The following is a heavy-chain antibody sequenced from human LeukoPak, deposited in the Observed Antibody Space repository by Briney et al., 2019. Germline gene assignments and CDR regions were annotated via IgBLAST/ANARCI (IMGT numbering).Heavy chain of an antibody. CDR1: GGTFSSYA. J-gene: IGHJ5*02. Sequence: SVKVSCKASGGTFSSYAISWVRQAPGHGLEWMGGVIPIFGTANYAQKFQGRVTITADESTSTAYMELSSLRSEDTAVYYCARGLRNWFDPWGQGTLVTVSS. CDR2: VIPIFGTA. CDR3: ARGLRNWFDP. V-gene: IGHV1-69*13.